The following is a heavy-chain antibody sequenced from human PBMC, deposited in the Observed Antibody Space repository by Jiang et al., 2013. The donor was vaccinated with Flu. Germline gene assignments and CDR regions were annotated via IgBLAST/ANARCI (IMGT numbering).Heavy chain of an antibody. J-gene: IGHJ4*02. CDR1: GFTFTSSA. D-gene: IGHD1-7*01. CDR2: IVVGSGNT. Sequence: CGAEVKKPGTSVKVSCKASGFTFTSSAVQWVRQARGQRLEWIGWIVVGSGNTNYAQKFQERVTITRDMSTSTAYMELSSLRSEDTAVYYCAAETGTTERYFDYWGQGTLVTVSS. V-gene: IGHV1-58*01. CDR3: AAETGTTERYFDY.